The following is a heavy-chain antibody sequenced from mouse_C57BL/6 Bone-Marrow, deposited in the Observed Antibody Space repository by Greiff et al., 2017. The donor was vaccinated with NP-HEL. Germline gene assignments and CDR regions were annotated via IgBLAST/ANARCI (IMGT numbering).Heavy chain of an antibody. J-gene: IGHJ2*01. CDR2: LNPNNGGT. CDR3: ARWAITTVVAYYFDY. Sequence: EVQLQQSGPELVKPGASVKISCKASGYTFTDYYMNWVKQSHGKSLEWIGDLNPNNGGTSYNQKFKGKATLTVDKSSSTAYMELRSLTSEDSAVYYCARWAITTVVAYYFDYWGQGTTLTVSS. CDR1: GYTFTDYY. D-gene: IGHD1-1*01. V-gene: IGHV1-26*01.